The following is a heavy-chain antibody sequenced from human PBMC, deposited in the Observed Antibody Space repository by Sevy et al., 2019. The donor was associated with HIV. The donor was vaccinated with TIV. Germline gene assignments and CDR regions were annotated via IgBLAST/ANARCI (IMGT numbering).Heavy chain of an antibody. Sequence: GGSLRLSCAASGFTFSTYTMNWVRQAPGKGLEWVSSISSSSNYIYYADSVKGRFTISRDNAKNSLYLKMNSLGAEDTAVYYCARPYGSGSWEAFDIWGQGTMVTVSS. CDR1: GFTFSTYT. J-gene: IGHJ3*02. CDR2: ISSSSNYI. CDR3: ARPYGSGSWEAFDI. D-gene: IGHD3-10*01. V-gene: IGHV3-21*01.